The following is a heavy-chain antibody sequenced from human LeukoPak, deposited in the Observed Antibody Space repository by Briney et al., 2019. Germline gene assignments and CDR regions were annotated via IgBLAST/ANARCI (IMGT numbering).Heavy chain of an antibody. J-gene: IGHJ4*02. V-gene: IGHV3-53*01. CDR2: IYSGGST. Sequence: GGSLRLSCAASGFTVSSNYMSWVRQAPGKGLEWVSVIYSGGSTYYADSVKGRFTLSRDNAKNSLYLQMNSLRADDTAVYYCARVGRLQYGDYVAFDYWGQGALVTVSS. D-gene: IGHD4-17*01. CDR1: GFTVSSNY. CDR3: ARVGRLQYGDYVAFDY.